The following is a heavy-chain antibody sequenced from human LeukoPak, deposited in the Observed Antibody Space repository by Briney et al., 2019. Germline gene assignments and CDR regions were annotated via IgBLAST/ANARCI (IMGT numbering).Heavy chain of an antibody. CDR1: GFTFGDYY. D-gene: IGHD5-24*01. CDR2: ISSGSGAAI. V-gene: IGHV3-11*01. Sequence: GGSLRLSCAASGFTFGDYYMSWIRQAPGGGLEWVLYISSGSGAAIYYADSVRGRFTISSDNAQNSLYLQMVSLRAEDTALYYYVRVGNRDQDYYYSYMDVWGRGTTVTVSS. CDR3: VRVGNRDQDYYYSYMDV. J-gene: IGHJ6*03.